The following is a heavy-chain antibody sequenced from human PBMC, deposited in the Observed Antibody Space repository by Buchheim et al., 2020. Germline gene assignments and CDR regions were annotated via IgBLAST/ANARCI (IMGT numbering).Heavy chain of an antibody. V-gene: IGHV3-33*01. Sequence: QVQLVESGGGVVQPGRSLRLSCAASGFTFSSYGMHWVRQAPGKGLEWVAVIWYDGSNKYYADSVKGRFTISRDNSKNTLYLQMNSLRAEDTAVYYCARVNWNYALHYYGMDVWGQGTT. J-gene: IGHJ6*02. CDR3: ARVNWNYALHYYGMDV. CDR2: IWYDGSNK. CDR1: GFTFSSYG. D-gene: IGHD1-7*01.